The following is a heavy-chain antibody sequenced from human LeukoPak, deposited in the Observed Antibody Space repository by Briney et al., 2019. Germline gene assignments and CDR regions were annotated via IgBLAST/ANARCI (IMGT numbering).Heavy chain of an antibody. Sequence: SGTLSLTCAVYGGSFSGYYWSWIRQPPGKGLEWIGEINHSGSTNYNPSLKSRVTISVDTSKNQFSLKLSSVTAADTAVYYCARGPTNGQAFDYWGQGTLVSVSS. CDR2: INHSGST. CDR3: ARGPTNGQAFDY. D-gene: IGHD2-8*01. V-gene: IGHV4-34*01. J-gene: IGHJ4*02. CDR1: GGSFSGYY.